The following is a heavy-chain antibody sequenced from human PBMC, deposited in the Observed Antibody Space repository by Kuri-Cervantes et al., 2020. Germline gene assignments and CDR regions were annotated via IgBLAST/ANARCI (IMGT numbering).Heavy chain of an antibody. CDR1: GFTFSDYY. Sequence: GESLKISCAASGFTFSDYYMSWIRQAPGKGLEWVSYISSSGSTIYYADSVKGRFTISRDNAKNSLYLQMNSLRAEDTAVYYCAGSHYGSGSYYSSPVSNWFDPWGQGTLVIVSS. CDR3: AGSHYGSGSYYSSPVSNWFDP. J-gene: IGHJ5*02. D-gene: IGHD3-10*01. CDR2: ISSSGSTI. V-gene: IGHV3-11*01.